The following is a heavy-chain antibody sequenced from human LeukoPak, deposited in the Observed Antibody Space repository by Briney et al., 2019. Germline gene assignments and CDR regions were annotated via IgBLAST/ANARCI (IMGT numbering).Heavy chain of an antibody. D-gene: IGHD6-19*01. V-gene: IGHV4-4*02. CDR1: GGSISSSNW. J-gene: IGHJ2*01. CDR3: ARDWSTSGWYIDSLYWYFDL. CDR2: IYHSGST. Sequence: SETLSLTCAVSGGSISSSNWWSWVRQPPGKGLEWIGEIYHSGSTNYSPSLKSRVTISVDKSKNQFSLKLSSVTAADTAVYYCARDWSTSGWYIDSLYWYFDLWGRGTLVTVSS.